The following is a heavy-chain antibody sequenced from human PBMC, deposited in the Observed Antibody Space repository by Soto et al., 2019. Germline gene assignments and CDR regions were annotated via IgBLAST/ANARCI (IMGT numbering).Heavy chain of an antibody. CDR2: ISSSSSNI. Sequence: GGSLRLSCAASGFTFSSYGMHWVRQAPGKGLEWVSVISSSSSNIYYADSVKGRFTISRDNAKNSLYLQMNSLRAEDTAVYYCARLQNSPVDYWGQGTLVTVS. CDR3: ARLQNSPVDY. V-gene: IGHV3-21*01. D-gene: IGHD6-13*01. J-gene: IGHJ4*02. CDR1: GFTFSSYG.